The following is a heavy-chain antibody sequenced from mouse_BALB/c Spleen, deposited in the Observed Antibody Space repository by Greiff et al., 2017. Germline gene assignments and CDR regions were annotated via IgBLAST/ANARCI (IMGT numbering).Heavy chain of an antibody. CDR1: GFTFSSFG. J-gene: IGHJ4*01. CDR2: ISSGSSTI. V-gene: IGHV5-17*02. D-gene: IGHD4-1*01. CDR3: ARYWDDYAMDY. Sequence: EVNVVESGGGLVQPGGSRKLSCAASGFTFSSFGMHWVRQAPEKGLEWVAYISSGSSTIYYADTVKGRFTISRDNPKNTLFLQMTSLRSEDTAMYYCARYWDDYAMDYWGQGTSVTVSS.